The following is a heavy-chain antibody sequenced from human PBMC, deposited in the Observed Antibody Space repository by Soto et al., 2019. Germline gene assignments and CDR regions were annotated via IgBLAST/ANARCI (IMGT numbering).Heavy chain of an antibody. Sequence: SETLSLTCTVSGGSISSYYWSWIRQPPGKGLEWIGYIYYSGSTNYNPSLKSRVTISVDTSKNQFSLKLSSVTAADTAVYYCARGVHGDYVGRWGQGTLVTVSS. CDR1: GGSISSYY. CDR2: IYYSGST. J-gene: IGHJ4*02. CDR3: ARGVHGDYVGR. D-gene: IGHD4-17*01. V-gene: IGHV4-59*01.